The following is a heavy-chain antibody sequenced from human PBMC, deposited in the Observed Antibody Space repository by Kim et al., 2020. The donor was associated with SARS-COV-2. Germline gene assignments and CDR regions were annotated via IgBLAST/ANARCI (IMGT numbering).Heavy chain of an antibody. V-gene: IGHV4-59*01. CDR2: IYYSGST. CDR1: GGSISSYY. J-gene: IGHJ4*02. Sequence: SETLSLTCTVSGGSISSYYWSWIRQPPGKGLEWIGYIYYSGSTNYNPSLKSRVTISVDTSKNQFSLKLSSVTAADTAVYYCARFGGSGYYYILDYWGQGTLVTVSS. CDR3: ARFGGSGYYYILDY. D-gene: IGHD3-22*01.